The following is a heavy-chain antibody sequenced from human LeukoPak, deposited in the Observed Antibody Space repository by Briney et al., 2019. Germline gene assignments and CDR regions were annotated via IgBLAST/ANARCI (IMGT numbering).Heavy chain of an antibody. D-gene: IGHD6-25*01. CDR2: ISSSSSFM. V-gene: IGHV3-21*01. Sequence: GGSLRLSCAASGFNLSPYRMYWGRQAPGKGLEWVASISSSSSFMYYADSVKGRLTISRDNAKNSLYLQMNSLRAEDTAVYYCARAFSGRRMNGMDVWGQGTTVTVSS. CDR3: ARAFSGRRMNGMDV. CDR1: GFNLSPYR. J-gene: IGHJ6*02.